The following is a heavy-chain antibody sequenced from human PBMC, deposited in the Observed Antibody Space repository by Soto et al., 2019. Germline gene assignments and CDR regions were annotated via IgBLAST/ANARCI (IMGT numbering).Heavy chain of an antibody. D-gene: IGHD3-10*01. CDR3: AREKTYYYGSGSYRPLDY. CDR2: IYYTGIT. V-gene: IGHV4-59*08. Sequence: SETLSLTCTVPGGSISSSYWCWIRQPPGKGFVLFGYIYYTGITNYNPFLKSRVTISVDTSKNQFSLKLSSVTAADTAVYYCAREKTYYYGSGSYRPLDYWGQGTLVTVSS. CDR1: GGSISSSY. J-gene: IGHJ4*02.